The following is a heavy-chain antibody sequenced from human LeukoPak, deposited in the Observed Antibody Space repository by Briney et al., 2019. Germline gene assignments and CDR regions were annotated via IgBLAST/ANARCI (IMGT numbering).Heavy chain of an antibody. J-gene: IGHJ6*02. D-gene: IGHD6-13*01. CDR1: GYTFTSYY. Sequence: HGASVKVSCKASGYTFTSYYMHWVRQAPGQGLERMGIINPSGGSTSYAQKFQGRVTMTRDTSTSTVYMELSSLRSEDTAVYYCARVSYSSSWYTYYYYGMDVWGQGTTVTVSS. V-gene: IGHV1-46*01. CDR2: INPSGGST. CDR3: ARVSYSSSWYTYYYYGMDV.